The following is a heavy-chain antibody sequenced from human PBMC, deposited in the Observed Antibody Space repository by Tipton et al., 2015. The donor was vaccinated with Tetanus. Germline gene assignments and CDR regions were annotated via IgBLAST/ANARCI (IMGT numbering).Heavy chain of an antibody. V-gene: IGHV4-4*07. J-gene: IGHJ5*02. CDR3: AKRDYKKGNWFDP. CDR2: IDASGST. Sequence: TLSLTCTVSGGSISSYYWSWIRQPAGKGLEWIGRIDASGSTDYNPSLKSRVSMSVDTSKNQFSLRLSSVTAADTGVYYCAKRDYKKGNWFDPWGQGIPVTVSS. CDR1: GGSISSYY. D-gene: IGHD4-11*01.